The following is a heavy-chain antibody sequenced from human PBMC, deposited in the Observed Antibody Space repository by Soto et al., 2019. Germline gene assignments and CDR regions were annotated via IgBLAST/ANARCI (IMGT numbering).Heavy chain of an antibody. CDR2: IYYTGST. V-gene: IGHV4-30-4*01. J-gene: IGHJ4*02. Sequence: SETLSLTCTVSGASISSGDYYWSWIRQPPGKGLEWVGYIYYTGSTYYNPSLKSRLTMSVDASKNQLSLKLSSVTAADTAVYYCARAFDDSSGYYGGLGYWGQGTLVTVSS. CDR3: ARAFDDSSGYYGGLGY. D-gene: IGHD3-22*01. CDR1: GASISSGDYY.